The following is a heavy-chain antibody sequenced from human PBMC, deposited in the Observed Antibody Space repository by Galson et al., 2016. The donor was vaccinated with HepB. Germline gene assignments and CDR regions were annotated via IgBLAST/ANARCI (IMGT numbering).Heavy chain of an antibody. CDR2: INPSGGKT. Sequence: SVKVSCKAFGYTFRTYYMHWVRQAPGQGLEWMGIINPSGGKTKYAQRFQGRVTMTSDTSTNTLYMALSSLRSDDTAVYYCARGTGKLTTVTTVTSLWYFDLWGRGTLVTVSS. V-gene: IGHV1-46*01. J-gene: IGHJ2*01. CDR3: ARGTGKLTTVTTVTSLWYFDL. CDR1: GYTFRTYY. D-gene: IGHD4-17*01.